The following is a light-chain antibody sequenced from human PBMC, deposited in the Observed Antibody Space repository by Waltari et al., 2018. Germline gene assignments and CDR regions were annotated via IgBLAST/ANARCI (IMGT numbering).Light chain of an antibody. CDR3: MQSLQALWT. CDR2: LGS. J-gene: IGKJ1*01. V-gene: IGKV2-28*01. Sequence: DIVVTQSPLSLRVTPGEPASITCRSSQSLMHRNGYNYLDWYLQKPGKSPQLLIYLGSNRASGVPDRFSGSGSGTDFTLKISRVEAEDVGVYYCMQSLQALWTFGPGTKVEIK. CDR1: QSLMHRNGYNY.